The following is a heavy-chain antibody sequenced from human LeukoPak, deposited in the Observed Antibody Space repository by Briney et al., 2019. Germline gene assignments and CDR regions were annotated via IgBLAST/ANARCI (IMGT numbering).Heavy chain of an antibody. Sequence: PSETLSLTCTVSGGSISSYYWSWIRHPPGKGLEWIGYIYYSGSTNYNPSLKSRVTISVDTSKNQFSLKLSSVTAADTAVYYCARADTAMAEPFDYWGQGTLVTVSS. V-gene: IGHV4-59*01. CDR1: GGSISSYY. J-gene: IGHJ4*02. CDR2: IYYSGST. CDR3: ARADTAMAEPFDY. D-gene: IGHD5-18*01.